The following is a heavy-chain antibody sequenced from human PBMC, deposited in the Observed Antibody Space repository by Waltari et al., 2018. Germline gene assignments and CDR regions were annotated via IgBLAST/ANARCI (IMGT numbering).Heavy chain of an antibody. V-gene: IGHV3-53*02. Sequence: EEQLVETGGGLIQPGGSLRLSCSASGFSVCRNYMSWVRRAPGKGVAWVSGIYAGDRTAYADSVKGRFTISIDKCQKTLCLQKNSLGVEDTASYYCARDLRMFGVVNRVVHDAFDIWGQGTLVTVSS. CDR3: ARDLRMFGVVNRVVHDAFDI. D-gene: IGHD3-3*01. CDR2: IYAGDRT. CDR1: GFSVCRNY. J-gene: IGHJ3*02.